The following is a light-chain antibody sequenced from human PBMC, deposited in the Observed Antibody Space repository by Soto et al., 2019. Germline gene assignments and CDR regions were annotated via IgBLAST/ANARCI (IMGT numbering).Light chain of an antibody. Sequence: EIVMTQSPATLSVSPGERATLSCRASQSVSSNLAWYQQKPGQAPRLLIFGASTRATGIPARFSGSGSGTEFAITINSLLSEDFAVYYCQQYNNWPYTFGQGTKLEIK. CDR1: QSVSSN. CDR3: QQYNNWPYT. V-gene: IGKV3-15*01. J-gene: IGKJ2*01. CDR2: GAS.